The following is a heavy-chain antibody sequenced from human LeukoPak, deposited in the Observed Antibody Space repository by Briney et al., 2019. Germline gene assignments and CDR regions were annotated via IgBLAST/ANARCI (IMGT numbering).Heavy chain of an antibody. Sequence: PSETLSLTCNVSGGSISSSSYYWGWIRQPPGKGLEWIGSIYYSGSTYYNPSLKSRVTISVDTSKNQFSLKFSSVTAADTAVYYCARGKDGSGNYYDYWGQGTLVTVSS. D-gene: IGHD3-10*01. J-gene: IGHJ4*02. CDR2: IYYSGST. CDR1: GGSISSSSYY. CDR3: ARGKDGSGNYYDY. V-gene: IGHV4-39*07.